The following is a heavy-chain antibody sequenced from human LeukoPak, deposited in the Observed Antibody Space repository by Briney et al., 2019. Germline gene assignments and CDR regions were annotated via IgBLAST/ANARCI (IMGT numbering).Heavy chain of an antibody. CDR3: ARGPYGSENYYDY. D-gene: IGHD3-10*01. CDR2: INPNSGGT. Sequence: ASVKVSCKASGYTFTDYHVHWVQQAPGQGLEWMGWINPNSGGTNYAQKFQGRVTMTRDTSISTAYMELSRLRSDDTAVYYCARGPYGSENYYDYWGQGTLATVSS. V-gene: IGHV1-2*02. J-gene: IGHJ4*02. CDR1: GYTFTDYH.